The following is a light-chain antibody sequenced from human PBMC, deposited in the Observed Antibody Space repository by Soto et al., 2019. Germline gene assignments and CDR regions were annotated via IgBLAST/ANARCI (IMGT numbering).Light chain of an antibody. CDR3: QQFNNLPYS. CDR1: QSVGSS. V-gene: IGKV3-11*01. Sequence: DILLTQSPATLSLSPGERATLSCRASQSVGSSLAWFQQKPGQAPRLLIYDASNRATGIPARFSGSGSGTDFTLTISSLEPEDFAVYFCQQFNNLPYSFGQGTKLEIK. CDR2: DAS. J-gene: IGKJ2*03.